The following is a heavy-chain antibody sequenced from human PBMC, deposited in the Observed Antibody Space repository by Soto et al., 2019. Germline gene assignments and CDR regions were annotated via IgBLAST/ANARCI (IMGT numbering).Heavy chain of an antibody. CDR3: ASGAVTTGGDYYGMDA. CDR2: IIPIFGTA. V-gene: IGHV1-69*06. J-gene: IGHJ6*02. CDR1: GGTFSSYA. D-gene: IGHD4-17*01. Sequence: QVQLVQSGAEVKKPGSSVKVSCKASGGTFSSYAISWVRQAPGQGLEWMGGIIPIFGTANYAQKFQGRVTITADKSTSTAYMERSSLRSEDTAVYYCASGAVTTGGDYYGMDAWGQGTTVTVSS.